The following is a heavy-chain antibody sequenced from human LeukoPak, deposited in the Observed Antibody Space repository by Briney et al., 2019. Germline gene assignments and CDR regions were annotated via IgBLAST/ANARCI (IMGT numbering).Heavy chain of an antibody. CDR2: ISSSSSYI. CDR1: GFTFSSYS. Sequence: GGSLRLSCAASGFTFSSYSMNWVRQPPGKGLEWVSSISSSSSYIYYADSVKGRFTISRDNAKNSLYLQMNSLRAEDTAVYYCARDQGHYYDSSGYYFDYWGQGTLVTVSS. V-gene: IGHV3-21*01. CDR3: ARDQGHYYDSSGYYFDY. D-gene: IGHD3-22*01. J-gene: IGHJ4*02.